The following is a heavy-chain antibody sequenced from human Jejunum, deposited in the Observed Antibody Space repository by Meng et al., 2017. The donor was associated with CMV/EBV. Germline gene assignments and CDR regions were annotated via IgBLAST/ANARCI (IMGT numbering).Heavy chain of an antibody. Sequence: CQASGSTFTGYYMHWVRQAPGQGPEWMGWINPNSGDTTYPQQFQGRVTMTRDTSISTAYMELSSLRSDDTAVYYCATSSSGFDFRTDYWGQGTLVTVSS. CDR3: ATSSSGFDFRTDY. V-gene: IGHV1-2*02. D-gene: IGHD5-12*01. CDR2: INPNSGDT. J-gene: IGHJ4*02. CDR1: GSTFTGYY.